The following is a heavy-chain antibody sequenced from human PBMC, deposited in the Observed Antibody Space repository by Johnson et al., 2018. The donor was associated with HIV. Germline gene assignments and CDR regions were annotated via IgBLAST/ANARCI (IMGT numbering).Heavy chain of an antibody. Sequence: VQLVESGGGVVQPGRSLRLSCAASAFTFSSYWMSWVRQAPGKGLEWVANIKHDGSEKYYADSVKGRFTISRDNSKNTLYLQMNSLRAEDTAVYYCARDAGSSSSWGAFDIWGQGTMVTVSS. CDR2: IKHDGSEK. CDR1: AFTFSSYW. CDR3: ARDAGSSSSWGAFDI. V-gene: IGHV3-7*01. J-gene: IGHJ3*02. D-gene: IGHD6-6*01.